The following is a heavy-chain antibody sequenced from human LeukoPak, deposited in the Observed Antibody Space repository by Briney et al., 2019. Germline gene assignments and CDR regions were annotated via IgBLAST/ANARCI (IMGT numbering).Heavy chain of an antibody. Sequence: SETLSLTCAVYGGSFSDYYWSWIRQPPRKWLEWIGEINHSGSTNYNPSLKSRVTISVDTSKNQFSLKLSSVTAADTAVYYCARVQDFDTSGYYLGYWGQGTLVTVSS. CDR2: INHSGST. CDR3: ARVQDFDTSGYYLGY. CDR1: GGSFSDYY. J-gene: IGHJ4*02. D-gene: IGHD3-22*01. V-gene: IGHV4-34*01.